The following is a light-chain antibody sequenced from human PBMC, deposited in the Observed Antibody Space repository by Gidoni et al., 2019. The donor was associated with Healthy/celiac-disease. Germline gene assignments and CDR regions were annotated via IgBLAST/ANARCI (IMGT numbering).Light chain of an antibody. Sequence: IVLTQSPATLSLSPGERATRSCRASQSVSSDFAWYQQRPGQAPRLLIYDASNRATGIPARCSGSGSGTDFTLTSSSLEPEDFAVYYCQQRSNWTLTFGGGTKVEIK. CDR2: DAS. CDR3: QQRSNWTLT. CDR1: QSVSSD. J-gene: IGKJ4*01. V-gene: IGKV3-11*01.